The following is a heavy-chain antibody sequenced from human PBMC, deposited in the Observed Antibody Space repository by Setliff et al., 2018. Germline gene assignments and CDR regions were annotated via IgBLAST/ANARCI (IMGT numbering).Heavy chain of an antibody. J-gene: IGHJ4*02. CDR1: GFTFSRYW. V-gene: IGHV3-7*01. CDR2: IKQDGSEK. Sequence: LRLSCAASGFTFSRYWMSWVRQAPGKGLEWVANIKQDGSEKYYVDSVKGRFTISRDNAKNSLYLQMNSLRAEDTAVYYCARDHAYGSGNYFGGYFDYWGQGTLVTVSS. CDR3: ARDHAYGSGNYFGGYFDY. D-gene: IGHD3-10*01.